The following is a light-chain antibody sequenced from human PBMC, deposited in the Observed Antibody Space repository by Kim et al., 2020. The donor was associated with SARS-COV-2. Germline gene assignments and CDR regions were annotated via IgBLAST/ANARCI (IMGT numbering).Light chain of an antibody. Sequence: EIVLTQSPATLSLSPGERATLSCRASQSVTRYLAWYQQKPGQAPRLLIYDASNRATGIPARFSGSGSGTDFTLTISNLEPEDFAVYYCQQRSNWPPTFGGGTKVEI. J-gene: IGKJ4*01. V-gene: IGKV3-11*01. CDR3: QQRSNWPPT. CDR2: DAS. CDR1: QSVTRY.